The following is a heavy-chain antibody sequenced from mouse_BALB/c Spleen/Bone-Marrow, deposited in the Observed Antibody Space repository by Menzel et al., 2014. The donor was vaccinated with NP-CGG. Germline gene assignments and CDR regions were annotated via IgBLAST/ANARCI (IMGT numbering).Heavy chain of an antibody. CDR3: ARRYYGYWYFDV. Sequence: EVKVVESGGGLVKPGGSLKLSCAASGFTFSTYAMSWVRQTPEKRLEWVASIYSGGSTYYPDSVKGRFTISRDNARNILYLQMNSLRSEDTAMYYCARRYYGYWYFDVWGAGTTATVSS. D-gene: IGHD1-1*01. J-gene: IGHJ1*01. V-gene: IGHV5-6-5*01. CDR1: GFTFSTYA. CDR2: IYSGGST.